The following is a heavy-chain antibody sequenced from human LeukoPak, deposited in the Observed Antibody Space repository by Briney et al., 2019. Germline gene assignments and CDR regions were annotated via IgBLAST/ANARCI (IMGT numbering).Heavy chain of an antibody. J-gene: IGHJ4*02. CDR1: GFTFTNAW. V-gene: IGHV3-15*01. CDR3: KTFKPATMY. D-gene: IGHD1-7*01. CDR2: IKRKSDGGTT. Sequence: PGGSLRLSCAASGFTFTNAWMNWVRQVPGKGLEWVGRIKRKSDGGTTDYAAPVKGRFTISRDDLENTLYLQMNSLKTEDTAVYYCKTFKPATMYWGQGTLVTVSS.